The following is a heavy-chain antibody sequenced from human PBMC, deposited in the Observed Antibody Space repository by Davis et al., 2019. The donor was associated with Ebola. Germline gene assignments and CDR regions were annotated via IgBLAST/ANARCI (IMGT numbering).Heavy chain of an antibody. J-gene: IGHJ4*02. Sequence: HSQTPSLTRAISGDSVSGNNGAWNWIRQSPSRGLEWLGRTYYTSKWFTDYAEFVKSRITINPDTSKNQLFLQLNSVTPEDTAVYYCARGWLRSKFDYWGQGTLVTVSS. CDR1: GDSVSGNNGA. D-gene: IGHD5-12*01. CDR3: ARGWLRSKFDY. CDR2: TYYTSKWFT. V-gene: IGHV6-1*01.